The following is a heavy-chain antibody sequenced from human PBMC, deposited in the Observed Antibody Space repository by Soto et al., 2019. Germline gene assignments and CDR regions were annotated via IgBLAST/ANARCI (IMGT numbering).Heavy chain of an antibody. V-gene: IGHV1-8*01. J-gene: IGHJ5*02. Sequence: QVQLVQSGAEVKKPGASVKVSCKASGYTFTSYDINWVRQATGQGLEWMGWMNPNSGNTGYAQKFQGRVTMTRNTSISTAYMELSSLRSEDTAVYYYARVAKSYSSGWYNWFDPWGQGTLVTVSS. CDR3: ARVAKSYSSGWYNWFDP. D-gene: IGHD6-19*01. CDR1: GYTFTSYD. CDR2: MNPNSGNT.